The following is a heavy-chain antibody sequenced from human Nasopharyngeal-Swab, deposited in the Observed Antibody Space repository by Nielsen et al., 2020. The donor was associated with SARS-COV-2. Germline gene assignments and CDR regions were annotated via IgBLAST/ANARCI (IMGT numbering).Heavy chain of an antibody. CDR2: IYYSGST. V-gene: IGHV4-59*01. CDR3: ARGGPGLELFSRFDP. Sequence: RQAPGKGLEWIGYIYYSGSTNYNPSLKSRVTISVDTSKNQFSLKLSSVIAADTAVYYCARGGPGLELFSRFDPWGQGTLVTVSS. D-gene: IGHD1-7*01. J-gene: IGHJ5*02.